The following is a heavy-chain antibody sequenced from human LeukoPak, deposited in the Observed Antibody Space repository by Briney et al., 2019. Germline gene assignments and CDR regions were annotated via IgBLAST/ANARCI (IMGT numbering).Heavy chain of an antibody. V-gene: IGHV1-24*01. CDR1: GYTFTGFY. CDR3: ATEGSPGGFDY. Sequence: ASVKVSCKASGYTFTGFYMHWVRQAPGKGLEWMGGFDPEDGETIYAQKFQGRVTMTEDTSTDTAYMELSSLRSEDTAVYYCATEGSPGGFDYWGQGTLVTVSS. CDR2: FDPEDGET. J-gene: IGHJ4*02.